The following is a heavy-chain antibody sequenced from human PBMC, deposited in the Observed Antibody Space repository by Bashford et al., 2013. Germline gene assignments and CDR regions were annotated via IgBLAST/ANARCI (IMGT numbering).Heavy chain of an antibody. CDR3: ASVGTYRYGMDV. Sequence: SETLSLTCTVSGGSISSYYWSWIRQPPGKGLEWIGYIYYSGSTNYNPSLKSRVTISVDTSKNQFSLKLSSVTAADTAVYYCASVGTYRYGMDVWGQGTTVTVSS. CDR1: GGSISSYY. D-gene: IGHD3-10*01. V-gene: IGHV4-59*12. J-gene: IGHJ6*02. CDR2: IYYSGST.